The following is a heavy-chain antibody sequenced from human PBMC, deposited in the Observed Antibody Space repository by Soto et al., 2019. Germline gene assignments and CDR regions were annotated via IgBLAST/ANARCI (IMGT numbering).Heavy chain of an antibody. J-gene: IGHJ4*02. D-gene: IGHD5-18*01. CDR1: GFTFSSYA. CDR2: ISGSGGST. Sequence: GGSLRLSCAASGFTFSSYAMSWVRQAPGKGLEWVSAISGSGGSTYYAESVKGRFTISRDNSKNTLYLQMNSLRAEDTAVYYCAKDLGEDTAMVNVVDYWGQGTLVTVS. V-gene: IGHV3-23*01. CDR3: AKDLGEDTAMVNVVDY.